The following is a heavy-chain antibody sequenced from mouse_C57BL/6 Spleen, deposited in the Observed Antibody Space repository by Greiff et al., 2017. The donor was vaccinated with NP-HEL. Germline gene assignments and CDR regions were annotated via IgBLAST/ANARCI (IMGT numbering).Heavy chain of an antibody. J-gene: IGHJ4*01. V-gene: IGHV1-4*01. D-gene: IGHD2-4*01. CDR1: GYTFTSYT. Sequence: VKLVESGAELARPGASVKMSCKASGYTFTSYTMHWVKQRPGQGLEWIGYINPSSGYTKYNQKFKDKATLTADKSSSTAYMQLSSLTSEDSAVYYCARDDYDGHAMDYWGQGTSVTVSS. CDR2: INPSSGYT. CDR3: ARDDYDGHAMDY.